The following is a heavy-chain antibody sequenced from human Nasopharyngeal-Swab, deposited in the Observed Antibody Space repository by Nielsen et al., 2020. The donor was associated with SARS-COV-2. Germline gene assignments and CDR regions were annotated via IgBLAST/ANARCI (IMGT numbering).Heavy chain of an antibody. Sequence: VQVSCRASGYIFTSYAMHWVRQAPGQRLEWMGWINAGNGNTKYSQKFQGRVTITRDTSASTAYMELSSLRSEDTAVYYCARGYSYGHIDYWGQGTLVTVSS. J-gene: IGHJ4*02. CDR1: GYIFTSYA. CDR2: INAGNGNT. V-gene: IGHV1-3*01. D-gene: IGHD5-18*01. CDR3: ARGYSYGHIDY.